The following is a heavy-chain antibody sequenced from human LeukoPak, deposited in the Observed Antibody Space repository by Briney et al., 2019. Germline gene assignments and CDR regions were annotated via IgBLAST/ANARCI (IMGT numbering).Heavy chain of an antibody. CDR1: GYTFTSYG. CDR3: ARNSLLRFLEWPVDY. V-gene: IGHV1-18*01. CDR2: ISAYNGNT. D-gene: IGHD3-3*01. J-gene: IGHJ4*02. Sequence: ASVKVSCKASGYTFTSYGISWVRQAPGQGLEWMGWISAYNGNTNYAQKLQGRVTMTTDTSTSTAYMELRSLRSDDTAVYYCARNSLLRFLEWPVDYWGQGTLVTVSS.